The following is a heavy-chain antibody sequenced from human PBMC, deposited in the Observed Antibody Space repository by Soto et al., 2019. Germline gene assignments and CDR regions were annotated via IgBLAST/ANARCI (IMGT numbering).Heavy chain of an antibody. V-gene: IGHV3-30*18. Sequence: GGSLRLSCAASGFTFSSYGMHWVRQAPGKGLEWVAVISYDGSNKYYADSVKGRFTISRDNSKNTLYLQMNSLRAEDTAVYYCAKVTDYNDAFDSWGRGTMVTV. CDR2: ISYDGSNK. D-gene: IGHD4-4*01. CDR3: AKVTDYNDAFDS. CDR1: GFTFSSYG. J-gene: IGHJ3*02.